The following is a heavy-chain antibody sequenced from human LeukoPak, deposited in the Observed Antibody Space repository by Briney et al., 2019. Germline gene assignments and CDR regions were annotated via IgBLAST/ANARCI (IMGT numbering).Heavy chain of an antibody. CDR2: IYYSGIT. Sequence: TLSLTCTVSGGSISSGDYYWSWIPQPPGKGLVWIGYIYYSGITYYNPSLKSRVTISVDTSKNQFSLKLSSVTAADTAVYYCARANYDFWSGYYIPFDPWGQGTLVTVSS. CDR3: ARANYDFWSGYYIPFDP. J-gene: IGHJ5*02. V-gene: IGHV4-30-4*08. CDR1: GGSISSGDYY. D-gene: IGHD3-3*01.